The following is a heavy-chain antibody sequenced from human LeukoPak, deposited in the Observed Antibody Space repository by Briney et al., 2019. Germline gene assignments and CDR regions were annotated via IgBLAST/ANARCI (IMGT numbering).Heavy chain of an antibody. CDR1: GFTFSRYW. CDR3: ATAGGDGSRMGFDP. J-gene: IGHJ5*02. CDR2: ISADGSVT. Sequence: PGGSLRLSCADSGFTFSRYWMHWVRQTPGKGLVWVSCISADGSVTRYADSVKGRFTISRDNTKSTLYLQMHSLRAEDTAVYYCATAGGDGSRMGFDPWGQGTLVIVSS. D-gene: IGHD2-15*01. V-gene: IGHV3-74*01.